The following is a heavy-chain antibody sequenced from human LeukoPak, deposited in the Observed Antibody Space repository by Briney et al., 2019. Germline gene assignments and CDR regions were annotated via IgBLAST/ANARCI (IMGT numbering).Heavy chain of an antibody. Sequence: SETLSLTCTVSGYSISSGYYWGWIRQPPGKGLEWIGSMYHSGSTYYNPSLKSRVTISVDTSKNQFSLKLSSVTAADTAVYYCARDPDIVVVPAADWGQGTLVTVSS. D-gene: IGHD2-2*01. CDR1: GYSISSGYY. CDR2: MYHSGST. J-gene: IGHJ4*02. V-gene: IGHV4-38-2*02. CDR3: ARDPDIVVVPAAD.